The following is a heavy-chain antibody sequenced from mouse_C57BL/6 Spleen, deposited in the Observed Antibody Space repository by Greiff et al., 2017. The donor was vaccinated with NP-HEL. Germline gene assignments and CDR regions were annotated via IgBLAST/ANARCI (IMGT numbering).Heavy chain of an antibody. Sequence: EVQLQQSGPELVKPGASVKMSCKASGYTFTDYNMHWVKQSHGKSLEWIGYINPNNGGTSYNQKFKGKATLTVNKSSSTAYMELRSLTSEDFAVYYCATAQATSGDYAMDYWGQGTSVTVSS. D-gene: IGHD3-2*02. J-gene: IGHJ4*01. V-gene: IGHV1-22*01. CDR3: ATAQATSGDYAMDY. CDR2: INPNNGGT. CDR1: GYTFTDYN.